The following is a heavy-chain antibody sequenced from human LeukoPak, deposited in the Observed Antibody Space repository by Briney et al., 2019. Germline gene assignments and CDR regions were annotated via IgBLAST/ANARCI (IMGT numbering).Heavy chain of an antibody. Sequence: GRSLRLSCAASGFTFSSYGMHWVRQAPGKGLEWVAVISYDGSNKYYADSVKGRFTISRDNSKNTLYLQMNSLRAEDTAVYYCARPYYYDSSGYYLDFWGQGALVTVSS. CDR1: GFTFSSYG. D-gene: IGHD3-22*01. J-gene: IGHJ4*02. CDR2: ISYDGSNK. CDR3: ARPYYYDSSGYYLDF. V-gene: IGHV3-30*03.